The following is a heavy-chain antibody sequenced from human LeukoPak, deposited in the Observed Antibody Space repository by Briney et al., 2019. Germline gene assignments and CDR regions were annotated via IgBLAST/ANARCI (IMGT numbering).Heavy chain of an antibody. CDR3: ARVVSGSGSYYKPEYYYYYYMDV. D-gene: IGHD3-10*01. J-gene: IGHJ6*03. CDR1: GGSISSYY. V-gene: IGHV4-59*01. Sequence: SETLSLTCTVSGGSISSYYWSWIRQPPGKGLEWIGYIYYRGSTNYNPSLKSGVTISVDTSKNQFSLKLSSVTAADTAVYYCARVVSGSGSYYKPEYYYYYYMDVWGKGTTVTVSS. CDR2: IYYRGST.